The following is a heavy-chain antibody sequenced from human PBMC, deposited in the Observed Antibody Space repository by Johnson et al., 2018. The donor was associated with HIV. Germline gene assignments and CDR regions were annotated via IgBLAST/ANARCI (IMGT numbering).Heavy chain of an antibody. CDR3: AKDGYYDFWSGYHGADAFDI. D-gene: IGHD3-3*01. CDR1: GFTFRDYY. J-gene: IGHJ3*02. CDR2: IYSGGST. V-gene: IGHV3-66*02. Sequence: VQLVESGGGVVKPGGSLRLSCAASGFTFRDYYMSWVRQAPGKGLEWVSVIYSGGSTHYADSVKGRFTISRDNSKNTLYLQMNSLRAEDTAVYYCAKDGYYDFWSGYHGADAFDIWGQGTMVTVSS.